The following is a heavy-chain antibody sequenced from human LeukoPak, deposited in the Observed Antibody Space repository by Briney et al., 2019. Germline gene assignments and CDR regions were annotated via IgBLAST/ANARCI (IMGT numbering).Heavy chain of an antibody. V-gene: IGHV1-69*13. D-gene: IGHD3-3*01. CDR1: GYTFTSYY. J-gene: IGHJ4*02. Sequence: GASVKVSCKASGYTFTSYYMHWVRQAPGQGLEWMGGIIPIFGTANYAQKFQGRVTITADESTSTAYMELSSLRSEDTAVYYCARTRADYDFWSGYFDYWGQGTLVTVSS. CDR2: IIPIFGTA. CDR3: ARTRADYDFWSGYFDY.